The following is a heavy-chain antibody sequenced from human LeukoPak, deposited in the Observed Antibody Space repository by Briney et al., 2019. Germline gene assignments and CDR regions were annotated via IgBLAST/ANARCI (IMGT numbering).Heavy chain of an antibody. Sequence: GGSLRLSCAASGFTFSNYWMGWVRQAPGKGLEWVASINQDASEKYYVDSVKGRFTISRDNAKNSLYLHMNSLRVEDTAVYYCARASSGRYFAFIDYWGQGSLVTVSS. D-gene: IGHD1-26*01. V-gene: IGHV3-7*01. J-gene: IGHJ4*02. CDR1: GFTFSNYW. CDR3: ARASSGRYFAFIDY. CDR2: INQDASEK.